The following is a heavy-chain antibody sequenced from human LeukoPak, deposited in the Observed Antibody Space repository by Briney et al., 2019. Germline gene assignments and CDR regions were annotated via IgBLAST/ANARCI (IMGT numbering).Heavy chain of an antibody. CDR2: IWYDGSNK. J-gene: IGHJ6*03. Sequence: GRSLRLSCAASGFTFSSYGMHWVRQAPGKGLEWVAVIWYDGSNKYYADSVKGRFTISRDNSKNTLYLQMNSLRAEDTAVYYCAKSGDGYYDFWSGYYTRANYDYYYMDVWGKGTTVTVSS. CDR3: AKSGDGYYDFWSGYYTRANYDYYYMDV. V-gene: IGHV3-33*06. CDR1: GFTFSSYG. D-gene: IGHD3-3*01.